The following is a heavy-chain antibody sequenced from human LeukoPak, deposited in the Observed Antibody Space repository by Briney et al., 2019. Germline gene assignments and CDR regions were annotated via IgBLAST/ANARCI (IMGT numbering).Heavy chain of an antibody. CDR1: GVTFSSYR. CDR3: AKGGGVAAPLRFPQH. Sequence: GGPLRLSRAASGVTFSSYRENWVRHPPGEGVEGVSYISSSSSTIYYAHSVKSRFTVSRDNAKNSLYLQMNSLRDEDTAVYCCAKGGGVAAPLRFPQHWGQGTLVTVSS. CDR2: ISSSSSTI. D-gene: IGHD3-16*01. V-gene: IGHV3-48*02. J-gene: IGHJ1*01.